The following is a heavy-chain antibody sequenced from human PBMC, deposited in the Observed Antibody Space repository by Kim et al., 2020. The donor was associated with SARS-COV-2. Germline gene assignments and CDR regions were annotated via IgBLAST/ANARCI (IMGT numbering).Heavy chain of an antibody. CDR3: ARDTGYCSGGSCYDVYHNYGMDV. D-gene: IGHD2-15*01. J-gene: IGHJ6*02. CDR1: GYSITSGYY. Sequence: SETLSLNCTISGYSITSGYYWGWFRQSPGKGLEWIGSIHHSGKTYYNPSLKSRVTLSVDTSKNQFSVKVTSATAAETAIYYCARDTGYCSGGSCYDVYHNYGMDVWGQGTTVTVSS. CDR2: IHHSGKT. V-gene: IGHV4-38-2*02.